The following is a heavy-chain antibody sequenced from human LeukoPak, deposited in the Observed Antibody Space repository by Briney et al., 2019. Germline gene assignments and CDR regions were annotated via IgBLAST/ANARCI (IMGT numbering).Heavy chain of an antibody. J-gene: IGHJ4*02. Sequence: SETLSLTCSVSDGSINSYYWNWIRRPPGKGLEWIGYIYYNGNTNYSPSLKSRVTMSVDTSKNLFSLKVSSVTAADTAVYYCARGDSSSWYSVLDYWGQGTLVTVSS. CDR2: IYYNGNT. CDR3: ARGDSSSWYSVLDY. D-gene: IGHD6-13*01. CDR1: DGSINSYY. V-gene: IGHV4-59*01.